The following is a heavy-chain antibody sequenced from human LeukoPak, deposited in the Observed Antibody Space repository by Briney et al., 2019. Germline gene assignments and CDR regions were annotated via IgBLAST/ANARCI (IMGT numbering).Heavy chain of an antibody. J-gene: IGHJ6*03. CDR1: GGSFSGYY. CDR3: ARASYYYYYMDV. CDR2: INHSGST. Sequence: SETLFPTCAVYGGSFSGYYWSWIRQPPGKGLEWIGEINHSGSTNYNPSLKSRVTISVDTSKNQFSLKLSSVTAADAAVYYCARASYYYYYMDVWGKGTTVTVSS. V-gene: IGHV4-34*01.